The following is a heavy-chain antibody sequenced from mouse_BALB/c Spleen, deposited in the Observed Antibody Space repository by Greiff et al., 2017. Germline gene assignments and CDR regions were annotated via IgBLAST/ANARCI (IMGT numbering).Heavy chain of an antibody. CDR3: ARSDGYYAMDY. Sequence: EVQLVESGPELVKPGASVKMSCKASGYTFTSYVMHWVKQKPGQGLEWIGYINPYNDGTKYNEKFKGKATLTSDKSSSTAYMELSSLTSEDSAVYYCARSDGYYAMDYWGQGTSVTVSS. D-gene: IGHD2-3*01. CDR2: INPYNDGT. V-gene: IGHV1-14*01. CDR1: GYTFTSYV. J-gene: IGHJ4*01.